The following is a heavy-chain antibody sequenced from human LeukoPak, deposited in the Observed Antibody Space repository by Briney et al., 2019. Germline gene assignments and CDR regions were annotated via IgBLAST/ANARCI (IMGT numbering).Heavy chain of an antibody. J-gene: IGHJ5*02. V-gene: IGHV4-34*01. CDR2: INHSGST. D-gene: IGHD3-16*02. CDR1: GGSFSGYD. Sequence: SEALSLPCAVYGGSFSGYDWSWIRQPPGKGLEWIGEINHSGSTNYNPSLKSRVTISVDTSKNQFSLKLSSVTAADTAVYYWARQLYYDYVWGSYRFNWFDPWGQGTLVTVSS. CDR3: ARQLYYDYVWGSYRFNWFDP.